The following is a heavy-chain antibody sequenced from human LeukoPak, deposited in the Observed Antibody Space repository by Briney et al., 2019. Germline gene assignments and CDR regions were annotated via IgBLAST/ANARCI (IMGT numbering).Heavy chain of an antibody. J-gene: IGHJ4*02. CDR2: IRYHGSNK. Sequence: GGSLRLSCAASGFTFSSYGMHWVRQAPGKGLEWVAFIRYHGSNKYYADSVKGRFTISRDNSKNTLYLQMNSLRAEDTAVYYCARDRRDGAHFDYWGQGTLVTVSS. V-gene: IGHV3-30*02. CDR1: GFTFSSYG. D-gene: IGHD5-24*01. CDR3: ARDRRDGAHFDY.